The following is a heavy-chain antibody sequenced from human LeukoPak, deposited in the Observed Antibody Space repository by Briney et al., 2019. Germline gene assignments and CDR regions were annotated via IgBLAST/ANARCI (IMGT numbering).Heavy chain of an antibody. CDR2: ISSSSSTI. Sequence: GGSLRLSCAASGFTFSSYSMNLVREAPGKGLEWVSYISSSSSTIYYADSVKGRFTISRDNAKNSLYLQMNSLRAEDTAVYYCARDYDILTGYPAQNAFDIWGQGTMVTVSS. D-gene: IGHD3-9*01. CDR3: ARDYDILTGYPAQNAFDI. CDR1: GFTFSSYS. V-gene: IGHV3-48*01. J-gene: IGHJ3*02.